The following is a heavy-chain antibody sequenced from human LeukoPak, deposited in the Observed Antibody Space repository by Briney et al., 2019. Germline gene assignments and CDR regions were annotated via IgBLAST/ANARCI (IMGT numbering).Heavy chain of an antibody. CDR1: GIIFRSYW. CDR2: INSDGSYT. D-gene: IGHD2-15*01. Sequence: GGSLRLSCAASGIIFRSYWMSWVRQAPGKGLVWVSLINSDGSYTDFADSVKGRFTISRDNAQSTLYLQMNSLRVEDTAVYYCATELRESGASSRNAFDIWGQETVVSVSS. V-gene: IGHV3-74*01. CDR3: ATELRESGASSRNAFDI. J-gene: IGHJ3*02.